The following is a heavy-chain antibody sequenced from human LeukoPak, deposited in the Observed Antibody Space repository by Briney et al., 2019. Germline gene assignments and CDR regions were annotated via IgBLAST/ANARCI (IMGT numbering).Heavy chain of an antibody. CDR2: IYYSGST. D-gene: IGHD3-22*01. Sequence: SETLSLTCTVSGGSISNYYWSWLRQPPGKGLEWIGYIYYSGSTNYNPSLKSLVTISVDTPKNQFSLKLSSVTAADTAVYYCATDRSGYYYFEYWGQGTLVTVSS. CDR3: ATDRSGYYYFEY. CDR1: GGSISNYY. V-gene: IGHV4-59*01. J-gene: IGHJ4*02.